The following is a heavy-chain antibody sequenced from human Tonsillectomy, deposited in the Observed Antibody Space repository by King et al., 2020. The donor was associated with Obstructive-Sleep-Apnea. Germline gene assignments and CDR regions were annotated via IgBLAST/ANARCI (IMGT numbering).Heavy chain of an antibody. Sequence: VQLVESGGGLVQPGGSLRLSCVASGFSFAGYAMMWVRHAPGKGLEWLAYIDSSENTMYYAASVKGRFTVSRDNAKNSLYLQMNSLRAEDTAVYYCARDGGRSYDNDYWGQGTLVTVSS. J-gene: IGHJ4*02. CDR3: ARDGGRSYDNDY. CDR2: IDSSENTM. CDR1: GFSFAGYA. D-gene: IGHD1-26*01. V-gene: IGHV3-48*01.